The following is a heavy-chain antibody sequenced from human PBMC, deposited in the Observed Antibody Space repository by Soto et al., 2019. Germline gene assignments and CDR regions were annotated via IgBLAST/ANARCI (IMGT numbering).Heavy chain of an antibody. D-gene: IGHD2-2*02. V-gene: IGHV1-69*01. Sequence: QVQLVQSGAAVSKPGSSVKVSCKASVGTFGIYAIGWVRQAPGQGLEWMGGIIPAFGTTKNAQKCQDRVDMTADESTNRVYMELRGLRFDDTAVYYCARVPRQMLYGPTRNGMDVWGQGTTLIVSS. CDR2: IIPAFGTT. CDR3: ARVPRQMLYGPTRNGMDV. J-gene: IGHJ6*02. CDR1: VGTFGIYA.